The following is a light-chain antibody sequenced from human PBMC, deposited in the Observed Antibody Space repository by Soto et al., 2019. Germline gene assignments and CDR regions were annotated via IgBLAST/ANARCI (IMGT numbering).Light chain of an antibody. J-gene: IGKJ1*01. CDR3: QQYGSSPRT. CDR2: GAS. V-gene: IGKV3-20*01. CDR1: QSVSSNY. Sequence: EIVLTQSPGTLSLSPGERATLSCRASQSVSSNYLAWYQQRPGQAPRLIIYGASSRATGIPDRFSGSGSGTDFTLTISRLEPEDFAVYYCQQYGSSPRTFGQGTKV.